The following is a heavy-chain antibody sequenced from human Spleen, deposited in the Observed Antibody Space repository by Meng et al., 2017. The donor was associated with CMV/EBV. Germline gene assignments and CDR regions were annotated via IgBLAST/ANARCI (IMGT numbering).Heavy chain of an antibody. CDR2: IRYDGSRR. V-gene: IGHV3-30*02. Sequence: GGSLRLSCAASGFAFSNYGMHWVRQAPGKGLEWVAFIRYDGSRRYHADSVEGRFTISRDNSKNTLYLQLSSLRAEDTAVYYCAKDQGSSFGDWFDPWGQGTLVTVSS. CDR3: AKDQGSSFGDWFDP. J-gene: IGHJ5*02. CDR1: GFAFSNYG. D-gene: IGHD6-6*01.